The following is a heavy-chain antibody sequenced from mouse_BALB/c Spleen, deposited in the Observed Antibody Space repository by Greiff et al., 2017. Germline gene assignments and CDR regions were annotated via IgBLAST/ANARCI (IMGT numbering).Heavy chain of an antibody. CDR1: GFSLTSYG. Sequence: QVQLKESGPGLVAPSQSLSITCTVSGFSLTSYGVHWVRQPPGKGLEWLGVIWAGGSTNYNSALMSRLSISKDNSKSQVFLKMNSLQTDDTAMYYCARDVDYYGSSYPNWYFDVWGAGTTVTVSS. J-gene: IGHJ1*01. CDR3: ARDVDYYGSSYPNWYFDV. V-gene: IGHV2-9*02. CDR2: IWAGGST. D-gene: IGHD1-1*01.